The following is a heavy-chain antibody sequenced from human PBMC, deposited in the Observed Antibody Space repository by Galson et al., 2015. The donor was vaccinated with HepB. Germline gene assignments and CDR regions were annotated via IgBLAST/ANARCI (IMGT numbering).Heavy chain of an antibody. V-gene: IGHV3-23*01. CDR2: ISGGATST. CDR1: GFSFSTYA. CDR3: AKARPYYYYYMDV. Sequence: SLRLSCAASGFSFSTYAMNWVRQAPSKGLEWLSAISGGATSTFYTDSVKGRFTISRDNSKNTLYLQMNTLRADDTAVYYCAKARPYYYYYMDVWGKGTTVTVSS. J-gene: IGHJ6*03.